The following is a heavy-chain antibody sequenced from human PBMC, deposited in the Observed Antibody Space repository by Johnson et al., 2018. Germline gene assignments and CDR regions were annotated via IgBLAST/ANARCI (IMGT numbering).Heavy chain of an antibody. D-gene: IGHD5-12*01. V-gene: IGHV3-11*01. Sequence: QVQLVQSGGGLVKPGGSLRLSCAASGFTFSDYYMSWIRQAPGTGLEWVSYISSSGSTIYYADSVKGRFTISRDNAKNSLYLKMTSLRAEDTAVYYCARGGYSGYDSPIYGMDVWAQGTTVTVSS. CDR2: ISSSGSTI. CDR3: ARGGYSGYDSPIYGMDV. J-gene: IGHJ6*02. CDR1: GFTFSDYY.